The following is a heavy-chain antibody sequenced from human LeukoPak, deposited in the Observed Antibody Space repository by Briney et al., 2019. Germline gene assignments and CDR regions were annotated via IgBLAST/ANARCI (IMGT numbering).Heavy chain of an antibody. Sequence: SETLPLTCSVSGYSISSGYYWGWIRQSPGKGLEWIGSIYQSGSTYYNPSLKSRVTISVDTSQNQFSLRLRSVTATDTAVYYCAGNSASSSGNEPSWGQGTLVTVSS. V-gene: IGHV4-38-2*02. CDR1: GYSISSGYY. J-gene: IGHJ5*02. D-gene: IGHD4-23*01. CDR2: IYQSGST. CDR3: AGNSASSSGNEPS.